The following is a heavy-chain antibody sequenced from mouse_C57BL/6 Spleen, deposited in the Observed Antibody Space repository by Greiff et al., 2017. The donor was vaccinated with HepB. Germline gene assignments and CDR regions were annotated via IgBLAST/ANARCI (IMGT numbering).Heavy chain of an antibody. CDR1: GFTFSDYG. CDR3: ARCDYDGGGFDY. CDR2: ISSGSSTI. J-gene: IGHJ2*01. Sequence: EVKLVESGGGLVKPGGSLKLSCAASGFTFSDYGMHWVRQAPEKGLEWVAYISSGSSTIYYADTVKGRFTISRDNAKNTLFLQMTSLRSEDTAMYYCARCDYDGGGFDYWGQGTTLTVSS. V-gene: IGHV5-17*01. D-gene: IGHD2-4*01.